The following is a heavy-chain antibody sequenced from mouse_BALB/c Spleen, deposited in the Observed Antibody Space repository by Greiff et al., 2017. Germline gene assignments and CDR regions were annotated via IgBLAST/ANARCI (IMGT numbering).Heavy chain of an antibody. V-gene: IGHV2-2*02. CDR1: GFSLTSYG. D-gene: IGHD1-1*01. J-gene: IGHJ4*01. Sequence: QVQLKESGPGLVQPSQSLSITCTVSGFSLTSYGVHWVRQSPGKGLEWLGVIWSGGSTDYNAAFISRLSISKDNSKSQVFFKMNSLQANDTAIYYCARRGGSSYAYAMDYWGQGTSVTVSS. CDR3: ARRGGSSYAYAMDY. CDR2: IWSGGST.